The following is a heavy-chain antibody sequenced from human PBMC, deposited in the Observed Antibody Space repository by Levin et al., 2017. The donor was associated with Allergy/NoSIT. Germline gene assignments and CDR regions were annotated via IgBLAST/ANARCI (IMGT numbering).Heavy chain of an antibody. CDR2: IWYDGSNK. D-gene: IGHD6-19*01. CDR3: ARDPGQYSSGWFDAFDI. Sequence: GESLKISCAASGFTFSSYGMHWVRQAPGKGLEWVAVIWYDGSNKYYADSVKGRFTISRDNSKNTLYLQMNSLRAEDTAVYYCARDPGQYSSGWFDAFDIWGQGTMVTVSS. CDR1: GFTFSSYG. V-gene: IGHV3-33*01. J-gene: IGHJ3*02.